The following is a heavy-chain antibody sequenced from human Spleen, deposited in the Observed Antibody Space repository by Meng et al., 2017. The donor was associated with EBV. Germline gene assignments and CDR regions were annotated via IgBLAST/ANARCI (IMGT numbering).Heavy chain of an antibody. J-gene: IGHJ4*02. CDR2: ISSSGST. CDR1: GASISDSSAY. V-gene: IGHV4-39*01. Sequence: QLQLQASGPRLVRPSETLSLTCGVSGASISDSSAYWGWIRQSPRKGLEWIGTISSSGSTFYNPSLESRLTLSVDTTENHFALKLTSVTAADTAMYYCARHTGDFDYWGQGALVTVSS. CDR3: ARHTGDFDY. D-gene: IGHD2-8*02.